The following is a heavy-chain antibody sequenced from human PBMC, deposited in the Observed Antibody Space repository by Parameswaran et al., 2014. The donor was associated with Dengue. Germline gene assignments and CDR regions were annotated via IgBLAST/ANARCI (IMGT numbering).Heavy chain of an antibody. Sequence: IRQPPGKGLEWVAFISGGTSTTYYADSVKGRFTISRDNAKNSLYLQMNSLRDEDTAVYYCAREDGAGRGSNYSPVFDNWGQGTLVTVSS. V-gene: IGHV3-48*02. D-gene: IGHD1-26*01. CDR3: AREDGAGRGSNYSPVFDN. J-gene: IGHJ4*02. CDR2: ISGGTSTT.